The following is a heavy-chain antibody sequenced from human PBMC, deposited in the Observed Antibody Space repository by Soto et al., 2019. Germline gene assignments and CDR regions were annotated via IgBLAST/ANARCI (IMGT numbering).Heavy chain of an antibody. J-gene: IGHJ5*02. V-gene: IGHV4-59*01. CDR2: IYYSGST. CDR1: GGSISSYY. Sequence: SETLSLTCTVCGGSISSYYWSWIRQPPWKGLEWIGYIYYSGSTNYNPSLKSRVTISVDTSKNQFSLKLISVTAADTAVYYCAVDRGGSSSHLPGDPCGRGTLVAVCS. D-gene: IGHD6-6*01. CDR3: AVDRGGSSSHLPGDP.